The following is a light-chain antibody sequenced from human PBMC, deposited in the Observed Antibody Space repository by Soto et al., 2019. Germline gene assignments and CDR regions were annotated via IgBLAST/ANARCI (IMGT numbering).Light chain of an antibody. CDR3: QQYMSYS. CDR1: QSISNW. CDR2: HAS. V-gene: IGKV1-5*01. Sequence: DIHMTQSPSTLPASVVDRVTITCRASQSISNWLAWYQQEPGTAPKLLIYHASTLESGVPSRFSGSGSGTEFTLTISSLQPDDFATYYCQQYMSYSFGQGTKVDIK. J-gene: IGKJ1*01.